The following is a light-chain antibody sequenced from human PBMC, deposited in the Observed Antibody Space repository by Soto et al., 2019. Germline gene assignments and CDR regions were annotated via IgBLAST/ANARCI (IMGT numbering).Light chain of an antibody. V-gene: IGKV1-39*01. Sequence: DIQMTQFPLSLSASVGDRVTITCRASQTIRSHLNWYQQKPGEAPKIVIYATSTLQSGVPSRFNGSVSGTDFTLTISSLQHEDFATYYCQQTYRTPLTFGGGTKVEIK. CDR2: ATS. J-gene: IGKJ4*01. CDR1: QTIRSH. CDR3: QQTYRTPLT.